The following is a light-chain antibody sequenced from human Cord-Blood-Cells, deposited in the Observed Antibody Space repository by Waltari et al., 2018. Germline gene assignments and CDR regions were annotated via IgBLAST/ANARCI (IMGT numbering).Light chain of an antibody. Sequence: DIRMTQSPSSLSASVGDRVTITCQASQDLSNYLNWYQQKPGKAPKRLIYKSSNLETGVPSRFSGSGSGTDFTVSISSLQPEDIATYYCQQYDNLPLAFGGGTKVEIK. V-gene: IGKV1-33*01. J-gene: IGKJ4*01. CDR1: QDLSNY. CDR3: QQYDNLPLA. CDR2: KSS.